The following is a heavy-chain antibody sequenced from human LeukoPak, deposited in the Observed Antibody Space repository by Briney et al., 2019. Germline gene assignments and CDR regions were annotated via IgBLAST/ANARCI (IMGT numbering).Heavy chain of an antibody. J-gene: IGHJ4*02. V-gene: IGHV1-2*02. CDR2: INPNSGGT. D-gene: IGHD2-21*02. CDR3: ARGGSTDSIHSCGGNCYFLDY. CDR1: GYTSTGNH. Sequence: GASVKVSCKASGYTSTGNHMHWVRQAPGQGLEWMGWINPNSGGTNYAQKFQGRVIMTRDTSISTAYMELSRLGSDDTAVYYCARGGSTDSIHSCGGNCYFLDYWGQGTLVTVSS.